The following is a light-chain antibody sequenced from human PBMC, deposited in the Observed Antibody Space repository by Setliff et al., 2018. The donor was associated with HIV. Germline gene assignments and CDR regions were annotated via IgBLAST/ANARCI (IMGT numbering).Light chain of an antibody. CDR2: GVN. V-gene: IGLV2-14*01. J-gene: IGLJ1*01. CDR1: STDIGGYNF. Sequence: QSVLTQPASVSGSPGQSITISCTGTSTDIGGYNFVSWYQQHPGKAPKVMIYGVNNRPSGVSYRFSGFKSGNTASLTISGLQAEDEADYYCSSHSSISTQMFGTGTKVTVL. CDR3: SSHSSISTQM.